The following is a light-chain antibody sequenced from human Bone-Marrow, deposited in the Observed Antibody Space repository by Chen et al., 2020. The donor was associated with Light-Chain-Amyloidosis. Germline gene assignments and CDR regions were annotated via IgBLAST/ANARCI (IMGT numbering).Light chain of an antibody. V-gene: IGKV1-39*01. Sequence: DIQMTQSPSSLSASVGDRVTITCRASQSITKFLNWYQQKPGKGPKLLIYTASSLQSGVPSRFSGSGSGTDFSLTISSVQTEDLATYYCQQSYSAPTFGGGTKLGIK. CDR3: QQSYSAPT. CDR1: QSITKF. CDR2: TAS. J-gene: IGKJ4*01.